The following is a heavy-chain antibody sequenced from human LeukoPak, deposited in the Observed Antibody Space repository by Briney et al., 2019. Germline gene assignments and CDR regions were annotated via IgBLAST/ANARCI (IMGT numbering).Heavy chain of an antibody. J-gene: IGHJ4*02. D-gene: IGHD2-2*01. CDR1: GFTFSSYE. CDR3: AREVVVPAAKYDY. V-gene: IGHV3-48*03. Sequence: GGSLRLSCAASGFTFSSYEMNWVRQAPEKGLEWVSYISSSGSTIYYADSVKGRFTISRDNAKNSLYLQMNSLRAEDTAVYYCAREVVVPAAKYDYWGQGTLVTVSS. CDR2: ISSSGSTI.